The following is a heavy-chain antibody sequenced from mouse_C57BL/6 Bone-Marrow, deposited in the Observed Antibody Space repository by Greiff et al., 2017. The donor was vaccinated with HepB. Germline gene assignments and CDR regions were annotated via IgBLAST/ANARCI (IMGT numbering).Heavy chain of an antibody. CDR3: WRGGRSIYDGYYYYAMDY. V-gene: IGHV8-2*01. D-gene: IGHD2-3*01. J-gene: IGHJ4*01. CDR2: WNNDNY. CDR1: ISLSTSGMGL. Sequence: QVTLKESGPGILQPSQTLSLACTFSGISLSTSGMGLSWLRKPSGKALEWLASIWNNDNYYNPSLKSRLTISKETSNYQVFLKLTSVDTADSATYYGAWRGGRSIYDGYYYYAMDYWGQGTSVTVSS.